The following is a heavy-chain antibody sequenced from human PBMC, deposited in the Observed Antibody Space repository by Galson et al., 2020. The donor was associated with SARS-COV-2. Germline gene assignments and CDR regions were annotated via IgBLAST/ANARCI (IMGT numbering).Heavy chain of an antibody. CDR3: ASGKWLQPGAFDI. Sequence: ASETLSLTCTVSGGSISSSTYYWGWIRQPPGRGLEWIGSIYYTGSTYYNPSLKSRVTISVDTSKNQFSLKVNSVTAADSAVYYCASGKWLQPGAFDIWGQGTMVPVSS. V-gene: IGHV4-39*01. J-gene: IGHJ3*02. CDR1: GGSISSSTYY. CDR2: IYYTGST. D-gene: IGHD5-18*01.